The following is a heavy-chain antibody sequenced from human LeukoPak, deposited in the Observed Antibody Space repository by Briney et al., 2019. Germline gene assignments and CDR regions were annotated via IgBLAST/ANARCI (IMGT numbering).Heavy chain of an antibody. CDR3: ARDAWRRAFNYGMDV. V-gene: IGHV3-9*01. D-gene: IGHD5-12*01. J-gene: IGHJ6*02. CDR1: GFTFDDYA. Sequence: SLRLSCAASGFTFDDYAMHWVRQAPGKGLEWVAGISCSSGNIGYADSVKGRFTISRDNAENSLHLQMNSLRTEDTALYFCARDAWRRAFNYGMDVWGQGTTVAVSS. CDR2: ISCSSGNI.